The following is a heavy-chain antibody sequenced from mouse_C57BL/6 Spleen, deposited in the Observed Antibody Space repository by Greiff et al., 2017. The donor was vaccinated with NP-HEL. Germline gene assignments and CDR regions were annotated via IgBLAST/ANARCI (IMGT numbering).Heavy chain of an antibody. J-gene: IGHJ2*01. CDR3: RGDYYGSGFDY. CDR1: GFNIKDYY. D-gene: IGHD1-1*01. V-gene: IGHV14-1*01. Sequence: VQLKESGAELVRPGASVKLSCTASGFNIKDYYMHWVKQRPEQGLEWIGRIDPEDGDTEYAPKFQGKATMTADTSSNTAYLQLSSLTAEDTAVYYCRGDYYGSGFDYWGKGTTLTVSS. CDR2: IDPEDGDT.